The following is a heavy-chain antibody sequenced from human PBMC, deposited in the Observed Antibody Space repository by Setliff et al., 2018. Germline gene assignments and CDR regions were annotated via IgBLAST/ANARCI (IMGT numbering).Heavy chain of an antibody. D-gene: IGHD4-17*01. J-gene: IGHJ2*01. CDR3: ARHGGWYFDL. Sequence: SETLSLTCAVYGGSFSGYYWSWIRQPPGKRLEWIGEIIHSGSTNYNPSLKSRVTISVDTSKSEFSLRLNSVTAAASAVYYCARHGGWYFDLWGRGTLVTVSS. CDR1: GGSFSGYY. V-gene: IGHV4-34*12. CDR2: IIHSGST.